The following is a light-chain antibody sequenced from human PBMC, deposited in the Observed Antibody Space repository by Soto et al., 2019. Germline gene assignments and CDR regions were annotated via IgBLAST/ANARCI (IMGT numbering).Light chain of an antibody. J-gene: IGKJ1*01. CDR2: GAS. Sequence: EIVMTQSPATLSVSPGERATLSCRASQSVDSKLAWYQQKPGQGPRLLIYGASSRATGIPARFSGSGSGTEFPLTISSLQSEDFAVYYCQHYSTLLWTFGQGTKVEIK. CDR1: QSVDSK. CDR3: QHYSTLLWT. V-gene: IGKV3-15*01.